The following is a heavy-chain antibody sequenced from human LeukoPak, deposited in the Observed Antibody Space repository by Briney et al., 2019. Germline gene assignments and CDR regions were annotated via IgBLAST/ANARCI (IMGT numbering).Heavy chain of an antibody. Sequence: GGSLRLSCAASGFTFSSYWMHWVRQAPRKGLVWVSRINSDGSSTSYADSVKGRFTISRDNAKNTLYLQMNSLRAEDTAVYYCARDRQEYYDFWSGPGYWGQGTLVTVSS. CDR1: GFTFSSYW. CDR3: ARDRQEYYDFWSGPGY. D-gene: IGHD3-3*01. CDR2: INSDGSST. J-gene: IGHJ4*02. V-gene: IGHV3-74*01.